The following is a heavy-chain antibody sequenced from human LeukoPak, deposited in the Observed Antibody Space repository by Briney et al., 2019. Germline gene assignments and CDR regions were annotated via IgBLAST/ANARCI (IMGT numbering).Heavy chain of an antibody. CDR2: ISGSGGST. J-gene: IGHJ4*02. CDR3: AKDLYFDWLFDY. Sequence: QPGGTLRLSCAASGFTFSSYGMSWARPAPGKGLEWVSAISGSGGSTYYADSVKGRFTISRDNSKNTLYLQMNSLRAEDTAVYYCAKDLYFDWLFDYWGQGTLVTVSS. CDR1: GFTFSSYG. D-gene: IGHD3-9*01. V-gene: IGHV3-23*01.